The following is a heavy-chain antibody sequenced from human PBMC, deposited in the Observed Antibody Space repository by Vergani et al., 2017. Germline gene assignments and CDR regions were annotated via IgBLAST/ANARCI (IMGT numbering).Heavy chain of an antibody. CDR3: TRQVGATVDGDY. CDR2: IRSKANSYAT. CDR1: GFTFSGSA. Sequence: EVQLVESGGGLVQPGGSLKLSCAASGFTFSGSAMHWVRQASGKGLEWVGRIRSKANSYATAYAESVKGRFTISRDDSKNTADLQMNSLKTEDTAVYYCTRQVGATVDGDYWGQGTLVTVSS. D-gene: IGHD1-26*01. J-gene: IGHJ4*02. V-gene: IGHV3-73*02.